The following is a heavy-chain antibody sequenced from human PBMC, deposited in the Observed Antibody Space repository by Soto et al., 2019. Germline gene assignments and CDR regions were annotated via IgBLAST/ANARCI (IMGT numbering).Heavy chain of an antibody. CDR1: GGSISNGGYY. Sequence: SETLSLTCTVSGGSISNGGYYWNWVRQHPGKGLEWIGYIHYSGSTWYNPSLESRVTISVDTSKDQFSLKLRSVTAADTAVYYCARVRGSGSYAAYYFDSWGQGTLVTAPQ. J-gene: IGHJ4*01. CDR2: IHYSGST. V-gene: IGHV4-31*03. CDR3: ARVRGSGSYAAYYFDS. D-gene: IGHD3-10*01.